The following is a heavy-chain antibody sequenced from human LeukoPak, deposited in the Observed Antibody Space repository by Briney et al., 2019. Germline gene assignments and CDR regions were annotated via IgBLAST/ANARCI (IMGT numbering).Heavy chain of an antibody. CDR2: IIPIFGTA. CDR1: GGTFSSYA. CDR3: ARVGGQQFFDY. D-gene: IGHD6-13*01. Sequence: ASVKVSCKASGGTFSSYAISWVRQAPGQGLEWMGRIIPIFGTANYAQKFQGRVTITADESTSAAYMELSSPRSEDTAVYYCARVGGQQFFDYWGQGTLVTVSS. V-gene: IGHV1-69*13. J-gene: IGHJ4*02.